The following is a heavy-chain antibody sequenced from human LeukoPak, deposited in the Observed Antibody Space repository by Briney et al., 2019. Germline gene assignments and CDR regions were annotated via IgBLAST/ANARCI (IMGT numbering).Heavy chain of an antibody. CDR1: GGSISSGDYY. D-gene: IGHD3-3*01. CDR2: IYYSGST. CDR3: ARGLLIFGVVFDY. Sequence: SETLSLTRTVSGGSISSGDYYWSWIRQPPGKGLEWIGYIYYSGSTYYNPSLKSRVTISVDTSKNQFSLKLSSVTAADTAVYYCARGLLIFGVVFDYWGQGTLVTVSS. J-gene: IGHJ4*02. V-gene: IGHV4-30-4*08.